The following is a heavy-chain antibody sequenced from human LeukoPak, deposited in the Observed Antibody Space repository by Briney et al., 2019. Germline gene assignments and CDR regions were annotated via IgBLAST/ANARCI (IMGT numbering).Heavy chain of an antibody. V-gene: IGHV4-59*01. CDR2: IYGSGRT. J-gene: IGHJ4*02. CDR1: GGSISSYY. CDR3: ARGARRGSASDY. Sequence: SETLSLTCTVSGGSISSYYWNWIRQPPGKGLEWIGYIYGSGRTNYNPSLQSRVTISVDTSKQEFSLKLSSVTAADTAVYYCARGARRGSASDYWGQGTLVTVSS.